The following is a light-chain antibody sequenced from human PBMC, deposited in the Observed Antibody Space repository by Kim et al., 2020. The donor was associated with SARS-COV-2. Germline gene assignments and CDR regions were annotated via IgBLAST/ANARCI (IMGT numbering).Light chain of an antibody. CDR3: QQHSNWPLT. V-gene: IGKV3-11*01. CDR2: DAS. Sequence: EIVLTQSPATLSLSPGERATLSCRASQSVSINLAWYQQKPGQAPRLLIYDASNRATGIPARFSGSGSGTDFTLTISSLEPEDFAVYYCQQHSNWPLTFGGGTKVEIK. CDR1: QSVSIN. J-gene: IGKJ4*01.